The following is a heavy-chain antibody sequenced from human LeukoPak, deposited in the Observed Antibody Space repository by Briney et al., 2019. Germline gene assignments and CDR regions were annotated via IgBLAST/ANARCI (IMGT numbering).Heavy chain of an antibody. V-gene: IGHV1-18*04. J-gene: IGHJ5*02. Sequence: ASVKVSCRASGYTFTGYYMHWVRQAPGQGLEWMGWISAYNGNTNYAQKLQGRVTMTTDTSTSTAYMELRSLRSDDTAVYYCARGNDYISSAVVNWFDPWGQGTLVTVSS. CDR3: ARGNDYISSAVVNWFDP. CDR1: GYTFTGYY. CDR2: ISAYNGNT. D-gene: IGHD4-11*01.